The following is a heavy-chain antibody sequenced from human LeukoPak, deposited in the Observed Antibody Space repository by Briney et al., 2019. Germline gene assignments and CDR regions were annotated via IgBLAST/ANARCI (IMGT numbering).Heavy chain of an antibody. CDR1: GFLLRTRGVG. CDR2: IYWDDDK. Sequence: SGPTLVNPPQTLTLNRTFSGFLLRTRGVGVGWIGQPPGKALEWLSLIYWDDDKRYSPSLKSRHTTTKDTAKNQVVLTMTNLVPLDTATYYCAHSYYRSGLVDYWGQGTLVTVSS. V-gene: IGHV2-5*02. J-gene: IGHJ4*02. D-gene: IGHD3-10*01. CDR3: AHSYYRSGLVDY.